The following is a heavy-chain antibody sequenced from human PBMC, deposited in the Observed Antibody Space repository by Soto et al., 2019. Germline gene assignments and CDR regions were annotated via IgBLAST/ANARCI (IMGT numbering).Heavy chain of an antibody. CDR2: ITSRSSTI. J-gene: IGHJ4*02. D-gene: IGHD3-22*01. Sequence: GGSLRLSCTASGFTFNNYNMNWVRQAPGKGLEWISYITSRSSTIYYADSVKGRFTISRDNVKNSLYLQMNSLRVEDTAVYYCAGDISDYYPDYWGQGTLVTVSS. CDR1: GFTFNNYN. V-gene: IGHV3-48*01. CDR3: AGDISDYYPDY.